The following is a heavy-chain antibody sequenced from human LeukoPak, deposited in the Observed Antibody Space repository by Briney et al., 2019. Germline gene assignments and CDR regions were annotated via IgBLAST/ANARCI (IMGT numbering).Heavy chain of an antibody. CDR2: ISYDGSNK. Sequence: SGGSLRLSCAASGFTFSSYGMHWVRQAPGKGLGWVAVISYDGSNKYYADSVKGRFTISRDNSKNTLYLQMNSLRAEDTAVYYCAKMLGYCSSTSCYTWPYYYGMDVWGQGTTVTVSS. CDR1: GFTFSSYG. J-gene: IGHJ6*02. V-gene: IGHV3-30*18. CDR3: AKMLGYCSSTSCYTWPYYYGMDV. D-gene: IGHD2-2*02.